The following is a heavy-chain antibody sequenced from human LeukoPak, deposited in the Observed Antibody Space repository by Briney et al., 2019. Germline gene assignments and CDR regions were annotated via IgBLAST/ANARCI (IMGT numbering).Heavy chain of an antibody. V-gene: IGHV1-18*01. CDR2: ISAYNGNT. CDR3: ARDGQRLQTSSDFDY. J-gene: IGHJ4*02. Sequence: ASVKVSCKASGYTFTSYGISWVRQAPGQGLEWMGWISAYNGNTNYAQKLQGRVTMTTDTSTSTAYMELRSLRSDDTAVYYCARDGQRLQTSSDFDYWGQGTLVTVSS. CDR1: GYTFTSYG. D-gene: IGHD6-25*01.